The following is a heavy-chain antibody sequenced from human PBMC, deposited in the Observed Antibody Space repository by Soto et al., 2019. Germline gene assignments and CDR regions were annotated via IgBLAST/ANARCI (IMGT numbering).Heavy chain of an antibody. Sequence: SETLSLTCAVYGGSFSGYYWSWIRQPPGKGLEWIGEINHSGSTNYNPSLKSRVTISVDTSKNQFSLKLSPVTAADTAVYYCARGPPRSGWFDPWGQGTLVTVSS. CDR1: GGSFSGYY. CDR3: ARGPPRSGWFDP. J-gene: IGHJ5*02. V-gene: IGHV4-34*01. CDR2: INHSGST.